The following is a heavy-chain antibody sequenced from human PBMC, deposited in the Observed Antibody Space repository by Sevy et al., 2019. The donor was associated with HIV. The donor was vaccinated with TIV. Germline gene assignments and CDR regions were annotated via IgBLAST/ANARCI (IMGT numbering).Heavy chain of an antibody. CDR1: GGTFSSYA. CDR2: IIPIFGTA. V-gene: IGHV1-69*13. D-gene: IGHD2-2*02. CDR3: ARSNIVVVPAAILDDYYYYGMDV. Sequence: ASVKVSCKASGGTFSSYAISWVRQAPGQGLEWMGGIIPIFGTANYAQKFQGRVTITADESTSTAYMELSSLGSEDTAVYYCARSNIVVVPAAILDDYYYYGMDVWGQGTTVTVSS. J-gene: IGHJ6*02.